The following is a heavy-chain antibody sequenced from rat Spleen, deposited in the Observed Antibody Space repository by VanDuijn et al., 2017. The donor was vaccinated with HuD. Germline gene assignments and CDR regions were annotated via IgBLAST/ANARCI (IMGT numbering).Heavy chain of an antibody. CDR3: VRERVPGFAFYFDY. V-gene: IGHV2S8*01. J-gene: IGHJ2*01. D-gene: IGHD1-4*01. Sequence: QVQLKESGPGLVQPSQTLSLTCTVSGFSLTSNGVSWVRQPPGKGLEWIAAISTGGNTYYNSGLKSRLGISRDTSKSQVFLKRNSLQTGDTAIYFCVRERVPGFAFYFDYWGQGVMVTVSS. CDR2: ISTGGNT. CDR1: GFSLTSNG.